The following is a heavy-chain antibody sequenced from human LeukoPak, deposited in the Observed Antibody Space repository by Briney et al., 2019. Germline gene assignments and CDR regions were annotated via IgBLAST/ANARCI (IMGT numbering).Heavy chain of an antibody. Sequence: PGGSLRLSCAAFGFTFSTYTMYWVRHPPGKRLEWVSIIGSSGGGIHYADSVKGRFTFSRDNSKNALYLQMNSLRVEDTAVYYCAIDPNWGTHSWGQGVLVTASS. CDR3: AIDPNWGTHS. D-gene: IGHD7-27*01. V-gene: IGHV3-23*01. CDR1: GFTFSTYT. CDR2: IGSSGGGI. J-gene: IGHJ4*02.